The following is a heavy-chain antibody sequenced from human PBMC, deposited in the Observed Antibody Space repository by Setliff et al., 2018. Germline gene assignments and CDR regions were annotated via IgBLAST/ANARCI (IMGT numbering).Heavy chain of an antibody. CDR2: NYTSGST. J-gene: IGHJ4*02. CDR1: GGAISNYY. V-gene: IGHV4-4*08. Sequence: PSETLSLTCTVSGGAISNYYWSWIRQPPGKGLEWIGYNYTSGSTNYNPSLKSRVTISLDTSKNQFSLKLSSVTAADTAVYYCARFYGDYQFDYWGQGTLVTVSS. D-gene: IGHD4-17*01. CDR3: ARFYGDYQFDY.